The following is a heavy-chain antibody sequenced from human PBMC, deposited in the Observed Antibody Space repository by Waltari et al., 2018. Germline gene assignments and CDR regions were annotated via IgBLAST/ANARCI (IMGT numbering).Heavy chain of an antibody. V-gene: IGHV3-74*01. Sequence: EVQLVESGGGLVQPGGSLRLSCVVSGFTFRSHWMHWVRQVPGKGLVWVSRINSEGSATSYADSVKGRCTISRDNAKSTLYLQMNNLRDKDTAVYYCARPLYYSDSSGYYPTYYFDSWGQGTLVTVSS. CDR1: GFTFRSHW. CDR3: ARPLYYSDSSGYYPTYYFDS. D-gene: IGHD3-22*01. J-gene: IGHJ4*02. CDR2: INSEGSAT.